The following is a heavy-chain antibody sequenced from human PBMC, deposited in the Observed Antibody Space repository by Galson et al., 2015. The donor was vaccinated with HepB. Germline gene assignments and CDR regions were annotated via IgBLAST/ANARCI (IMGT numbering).Heavy chain of an antibody. Sequence: SLRLSCAASGFTFSNYWMSWVRQAPGKGLEWVANIKEDGSGKNYVDSVKGRFTITRDNAENSLHLQMNSLRDDDTALYYCARGFSYPFYGGQGPRVPVSS. CDR3: ARGFSYPFY. V-gene: IGHV3-7*01. CDR2: IKEDGSGK. D-gene: IGHD3-10*01. CDR1: GFTFSNYW. J-gene: IGHJ4*02.